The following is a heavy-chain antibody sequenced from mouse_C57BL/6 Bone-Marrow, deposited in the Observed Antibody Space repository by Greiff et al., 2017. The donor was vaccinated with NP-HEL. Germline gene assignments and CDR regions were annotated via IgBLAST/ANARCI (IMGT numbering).Heavy chain of an antibody. CDR3: ASPYDYDVAWFAY. CDR2: LSSGGSYT. CDR1: GFTFSSYG. V-gene: IGHV5-6*01. Sequence: EVKLVESGGDLVKPGGSLKLSCAASGFTFSSYGMSWVRQTPDKRLEWVATLSSGGSYTYYPDSVKGRFTISRDNAKNTLYLQMSSLKAEDTAMYYCASPYDYDVAWFAYWGQGTLVTVSA. J-gene: IGHJ3*01. D-gene: IGHD2-4*01.